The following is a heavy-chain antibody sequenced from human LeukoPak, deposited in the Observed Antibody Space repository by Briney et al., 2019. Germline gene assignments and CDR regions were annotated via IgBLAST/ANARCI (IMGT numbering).Heavy chain of an antibody. J-gene: IGHJ5*02. V-gene: IGHV3-21*01. CDR3: ARDPLPANWNYWFGEAPGTYNWFDP. D-gene: IGHD1-7*01. CDR1: GFTFSSYE. Sequence: TGGSLRLSCAASGFTFSSYEMNWVRQAPGKGLEWVSSISSSSSYIYYADSVKGRFTISRDNAKNSLYLQMNSLRAEDTAVYYCARDPLPANWNYWFGEAPGTYNWFDPWGQGTLVTVSS. CDR2: ISSSSSYI.